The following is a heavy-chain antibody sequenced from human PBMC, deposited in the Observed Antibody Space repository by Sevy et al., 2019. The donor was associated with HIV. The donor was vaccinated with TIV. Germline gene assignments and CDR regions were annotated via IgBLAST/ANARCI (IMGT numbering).Heavy chain of an antibody. CDR1: GYTFTDYY. D-gene: IGHD4-17*01. V-gene: IGHV1-2*02. Sequence: ASVKVSCKASGYTFTDYYIHWVRQAPGQGLEWMAWINPNDGVTNYAQRFQGGVTVTRDTSVSTAYMDLRGLRYDDTAIYYCARLTTMPTSDLYGMDVWGQGTTVTVSS. CDR2: INPNDGVT. J-gene: IGHJ6*02. CDR3: ARLTTMPTSDLYGMDV.